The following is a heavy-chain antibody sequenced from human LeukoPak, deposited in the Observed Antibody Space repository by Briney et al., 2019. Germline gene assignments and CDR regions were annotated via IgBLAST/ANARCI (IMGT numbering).Heavy chain of an antibody. Sequence: PSETLSLTCTVSGGSFSTYYWSWIRQPPGKGLEWIGYIYYSGSTNYNPSLKSRVTISVDTSKNQFSLKLSSVTAADTAVYYCARGPLGDEFADAFDIWGQGTMVTVSS. CDR1: GGSFSTYY. D-gene: IGHD4-17*01. CDR2: IYYSGST. J-gene: IGHJ3*02. CDR3: ARGPLGDEFADAFDI. V-gene: IGHV4-59*01.